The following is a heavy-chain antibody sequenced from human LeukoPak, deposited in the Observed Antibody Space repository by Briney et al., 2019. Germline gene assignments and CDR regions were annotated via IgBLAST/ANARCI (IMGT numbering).Heavy chain of an antibody. Sequence: GGSLRLSCLGSGFSFSTAGIHWVSLAPGKGLEWVTHIRFDGTNIHYVDSVKGRFTVSRDNSKNTVYLQMNNVRPEDTALYYCAKETTFAYYDTFEYWGRGTVVTVSS. J-gene: IGHJ3*01. D-gene: IGHD3-16*01. V-gene: IGHV3-30*02. CDR3: AKETTFAYYDTFEY. CDR2: IRFDGTNI. CDR1: GFSFSTAG.